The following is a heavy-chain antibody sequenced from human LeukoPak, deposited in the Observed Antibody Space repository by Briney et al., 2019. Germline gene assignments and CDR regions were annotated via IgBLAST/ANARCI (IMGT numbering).Heavy chain of an antibody. J-gene: IGHJ4*02. V-gene: IGHV3-9*01. CDR1: GFTFDDYA. CDR2: ISWNSGSI. CDR3: AKDTSKYYYDSSGYYSY. D-gene: IGHD3-22*01. Sequence: PCRSLRLSCAASGFTFDDYAMRWVRQAPGKGLEWVSGISWNSGSIGYADSVKGRFTISRDNAKNSLYLQMNSLRAEDTALYYCAKDTSKYYYDSSGYYSYWGQGTLVTVSS.